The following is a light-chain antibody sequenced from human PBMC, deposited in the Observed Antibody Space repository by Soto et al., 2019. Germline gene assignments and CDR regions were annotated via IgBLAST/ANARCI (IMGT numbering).Light chain of an antibody. CDR2: KAS. CDR3: QQYYSYSPLT. V-gene: IGKV1-5*03. J-gene: IGKJ4*01. Sequence: DFQMTQSPSTLSASVGDRVTVTCRASQSVRDWVAWYQQQAGRAPRLLIYKASSLQSGVPSRFSGSGFGTEFTLTISSLQPDDFASYYCQQYYSYSPLTFGGGTKVDIK. CDR1: QSVRDW.